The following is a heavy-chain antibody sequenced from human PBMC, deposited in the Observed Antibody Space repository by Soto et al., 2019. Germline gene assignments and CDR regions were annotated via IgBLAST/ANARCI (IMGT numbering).Heavy chain of an antibody. Sequence: EVQLLETGGGLIQPGGSLRLSCAASGFTVSSNYMSWVRQAPGKGLEWDSVIYSGGSTYYADSVKGRFTISRDNFKNTQYLQMNSLRAEDTAVYYCARDRGVSPPNYYYYGMDVWGQGTTVTVSS. CDR3: ARDRGVSPPNYYYYGMDV. CDR2: IYSGGST. CDR1: GFTVSSNY. D-gene: IGHD3-10*01. J-gene: IGHJ6*02. V-gene: IGHV3-53*02.